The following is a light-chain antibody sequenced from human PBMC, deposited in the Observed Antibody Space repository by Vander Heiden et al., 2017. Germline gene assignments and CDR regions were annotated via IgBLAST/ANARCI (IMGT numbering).Light chain of an antibody. CDR3: SSYTHSITLGGV. Sequence: QSALTQPASVSGSPGQSITISCTGTSSNVGSYNYDSWYQHQPGKAPKLIIYDVSNRPSGVSNRFSGSKSGNTASLIISGLQAEDEADYYCSSYTHSITLGGVFGGGTKLTVL. J-gene: IGLJ2*01. CDR1: SSNVGSYNY. V-gene: IGLV2-14*03. CDR2: DVS.